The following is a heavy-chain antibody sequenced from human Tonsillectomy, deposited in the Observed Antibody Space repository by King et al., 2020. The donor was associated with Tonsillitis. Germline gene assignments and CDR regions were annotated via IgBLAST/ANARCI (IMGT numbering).Heavy chain of an antibody. D-gene: IGHD3-3*01. CDR2: IYSSGST. V-gene: IGHV4-61*02. Sequence: QLQESGPGLVKPSQNLSLTCTVSGGSISSGSYYWSWIRQPAGKGLEWIGRIYSSGSTNYNPSLKSRVTMSVDTSRNQFSLKLSSVTAADTAVYYCARRDFWSGYYDYWGQGTLVTVSS. CDR1: GGSISSGSYY. J-gene: IGHJ4*02. CDR3: ARRDFWSGYYDY.